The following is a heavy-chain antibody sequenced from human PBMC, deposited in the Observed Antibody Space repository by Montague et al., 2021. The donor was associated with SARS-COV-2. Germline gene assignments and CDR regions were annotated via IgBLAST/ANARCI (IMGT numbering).Heavy chain of an antibody. CDR3: VKGSGYP. Sequence: SETLSLTCTVTGDSVISDKYYWSWIRQPPGKGLEWIGFIYDSGSTSYNPSLHSPVTITIDTSKNQFSLNLMSVTPADTAVYYCVKGSGYPWGQGTLVTVSS. J-gene: IGHJ5*02. V-gene: IGHV4-61*01. CDR1: GDSVISDKYY. D-gene: IGHD3-22*01. CDR2: IYDSGST.